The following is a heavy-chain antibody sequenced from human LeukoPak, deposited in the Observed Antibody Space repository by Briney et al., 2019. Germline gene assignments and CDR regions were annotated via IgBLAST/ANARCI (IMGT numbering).Heavy chain of an antibody. CDR2: IYHSGST. J-gene: IGHJ5*02. CDR3: ARALRRDGYKGWFDP. CDR1: GGSISSGGYS. V-gene: IGHV4-30-2*01. Sequence: PSETLSLTCAVSGGSISSGGYSWSWIRQPPGKGLEWIGYIYHSGSTYYNPSLKSRVTISVDRSKNQFSLKLSSVTAADTAVYYCARALRRDGYKGWFDPWGQGTLVTVSS. D-gene: IGHD5-24*01.